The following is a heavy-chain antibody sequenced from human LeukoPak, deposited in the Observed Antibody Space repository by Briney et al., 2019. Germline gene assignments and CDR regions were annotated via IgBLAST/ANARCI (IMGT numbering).Heavy chain of an antibody. CDR3: TRLGLRGEQQLVLFDY. J-gene: IGHJ4*02. CDR1: GFTFSSYG. Sequence: GGTLRLSCAASGFTFSSYGMGWVRQAPGKGLEWVGFIRTKPYGGTTEYAASVKGRFTISRDDSKSIAYLQMNSLKTEDTGVYYCTRLGLRGEQQLVLFDYWGQGTLVTVSS. V-gene: IGHV3-49*04. CDR2: IRTKPYGGTT. D-gene: IGHD6-13*01.